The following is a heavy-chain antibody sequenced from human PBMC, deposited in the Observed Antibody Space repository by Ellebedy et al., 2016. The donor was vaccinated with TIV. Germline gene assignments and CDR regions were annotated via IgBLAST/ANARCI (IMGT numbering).Heavy chain of an antibody. J-gene: IGHJ4*02. CDR3: ARGRYTSGWYPDYFDY. CDR1: GFTFSSYW. D-gene: IGHD6-19*01. V-gene: IGHV3-7*03. CDR2: IKEDGSDA. Sequence: GESLKISCAASGFTFSSYWMSWVRLAPGKGLEWVANIKEDGSDAYYVDSVKGRFTISRDSAETSLYLQMNSMRAEDTAVYYCARGRYTSGWYPDYFDYWGQGTLVTVSS.